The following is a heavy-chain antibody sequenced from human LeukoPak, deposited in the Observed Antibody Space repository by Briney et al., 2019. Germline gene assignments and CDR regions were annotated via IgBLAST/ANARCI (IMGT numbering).Heavy chain of an antibody. D-gene: IGHD4-11*01. CDR3: ARVASNYDFDY. CDR2: ISTSSSYI. CDR1: GFTFSSYS. J-gene: IGHJ4*02. V-gene: IGHV3-21*04. Sequence: GGSLRLSCAASGFTFSSYSMNWVRQAPGKGLEWVSFISTSSSYIHNADSVKGRFTISRDNAKSSLYLQMNSLRAEDTALYYCARVASNYDFDYWGQGTLVTVSS.